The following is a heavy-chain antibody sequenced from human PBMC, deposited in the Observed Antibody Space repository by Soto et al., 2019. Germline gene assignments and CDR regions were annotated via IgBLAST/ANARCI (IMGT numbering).Heavy chain of an antibody. J-gene: IGHJ4*02. CDR3: ARGPLYCSSTSCYALFDY. D-gene: IGHD2-2*01. Sequence: GGSLRLSCAASGFTFSSYSMNWVRQAPGKGLEWVSSISSSSSYIYYADSVKGRFTISRDDAKNSLYLQMNSLRAEDTAVYYCARGPLYCSSTSCYALFDYWGQGTLVTVS. V-gene: IGHV3-21*01. CDR1: GFTFSSYS. CDR2: ISSSSSYI.